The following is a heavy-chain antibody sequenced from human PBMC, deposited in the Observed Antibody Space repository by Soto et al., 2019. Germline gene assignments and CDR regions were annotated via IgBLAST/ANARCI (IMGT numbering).Heavy chain of an antibody. V-gene: IGHV3-21*01. CDR3: GRWGPAVGVTGPSDY. D-gene: IGHD1-26*01. CDR2: INTTSYYI. Sequence: EVQLVESGGGLVKPGGSLRLSCAAFGFTFSDYAMSWVRQAPGKGLEWVSSINTTSYYIYYGDSVKGRFTTSRDNAQNSLYLQMNSLRVEDTAVYYCGRWGPAVGVTGPSDYWGQGTLVIVSS. CDR1: GFTFSDYA. J-gene: IGHJ4*02.